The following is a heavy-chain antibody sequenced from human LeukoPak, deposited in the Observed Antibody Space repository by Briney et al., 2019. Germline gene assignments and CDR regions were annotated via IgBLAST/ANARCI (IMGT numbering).Heavy chain of an antibody. CDR3: ARGGYNYGYAFDI. CDR1: GFTCSNYE. J-gene: IGHJ3*02. D-gene: IGHD5-24*01. Sequence: AGGSLRLSCAASGFTCSNYEMNWVRQAPGKGLEWVSYISGSGSTIYYADSVKGRFTISRDNAKNSLYLQMNSLRAEDTAVYYCARGGYNYGYAFDIWGQGTMVTASS. V-gene: IGHV3-48*03. CDR2: ISGSGSTI.